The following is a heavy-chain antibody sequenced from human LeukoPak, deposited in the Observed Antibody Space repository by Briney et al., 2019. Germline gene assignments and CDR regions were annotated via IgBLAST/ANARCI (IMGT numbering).Heavy chain of an antibody. CDR1: GYTFTSYD. J-gene: IGHJ4*02. V-gene: IGHV1-69*06. CDR2: IIPIYSTA. D-gene: IGHD3-3*01. Sequence: SVKVSRKASGYTFTSYDINWVRQAPGQGLEWMGGIIPIYSTANYAQKFHGRVTITADKSTSTVYMELSSLRSEDTAVYYCARGDPSIYYDFWTGYLDYWGQGTLVTVSS. CDR3: ARGDPSIYYDFWTGYLDY.